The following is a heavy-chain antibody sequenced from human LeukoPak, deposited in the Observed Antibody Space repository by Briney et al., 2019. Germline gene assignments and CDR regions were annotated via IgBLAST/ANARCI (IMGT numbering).Heavy chain of an antibody. CDR2: ITSDGSST. D-gene: IGHD2-2*01. Sequence: PGGSLSLSCAPSGLTFSSTWMHWVRQPPGKGGVGVARITSDGSSTTYAQSVKGRFTISRDNAKNTLYLQMNSLRAEDTAGYYCARDWYHAIDYWGQGTLVTVSS. CDR3: ARDWYHAIDY. V-gene: IGHV3-74*03. CDR1: GLTFSSTW. J-gene: IGHJ4*02.